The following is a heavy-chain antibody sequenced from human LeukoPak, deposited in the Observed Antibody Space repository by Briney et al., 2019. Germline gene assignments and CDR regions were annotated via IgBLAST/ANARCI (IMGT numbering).Heavy chain of an antibody. CDR1: GGSMSSYY. CDR2: IHYSGST. Sequence: PSETLSLTCTVSGGSMSSYYWSWIRQPPGKGLEWIGNIHYSGSTNYNASLKSRVTISVDTSENQFSLKLSSVTAADTAVYYCARDLDGMDVWGQGTTVTVSS. CDR3: ARDLDGMDV. J-gene: IGHJ6*02. V-gene: IGHV4-59*01.